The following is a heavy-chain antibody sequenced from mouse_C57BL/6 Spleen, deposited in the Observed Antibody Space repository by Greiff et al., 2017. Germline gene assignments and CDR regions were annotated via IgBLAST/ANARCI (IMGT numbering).Heavy chain of an antibody. Sequence: EVKLMESGGGLVQPGGSLKLSCAASGFTFSDYYMYWVRQTPEKRLEWVAYISNGGGSTYYPDTVKGRFTISSDNAKNTLYLQMSHLKSKDTAMDYCARYDYDGLAMDYWGQGTSVTVSS. D-gene: IGHD2-4*01. CDR1: GFTFSDYY. CDR3: ARYDYDGLAMDY. V-gene: IGHV5-12*01. CDR2: ISNGGGST. J-gene: IGHJ4*01.